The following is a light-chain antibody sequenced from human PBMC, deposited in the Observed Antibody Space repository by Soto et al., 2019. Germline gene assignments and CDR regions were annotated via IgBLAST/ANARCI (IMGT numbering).Light chain of an antibody. J-gene: IGLJ2*01. CDR3: AAWDDSLNGPV. CDR2: SDT. V-gene: IGLV1-44*01. Sequence: QSVLTQPPSASGTPGQRVTISCSGSSSNIGSNTVTWYQQLPETAPKLLIHSDTERPSGVPDRFSGAKSGTSASLVISGLQSDDDADFYCAAWDDSLNGPVFGGGTKVTVL. CDR1: SSNIGSNT.